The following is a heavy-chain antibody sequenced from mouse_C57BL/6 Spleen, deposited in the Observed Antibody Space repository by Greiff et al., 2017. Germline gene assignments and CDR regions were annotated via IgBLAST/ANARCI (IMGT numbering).Heavy chain of an antibody. D-gene: IGHD2-2*01. Sequence: EVMLVESGGGLVKPGGSLKLSCAASGFTFSDYGMHWVRQAPEKGLEWVAYISSGSSTIYYADTVKGRFTLTRDNAKNTLFLQMTSLVSEDAAMYYCARQGYYGYDLYDFDYWGQGTTLTVSS. J-gene: IGHJ2*01. CDR2: ISSGSSTI. CDR3: ARQGYYGYDLYDFDY. V-gene: IGHV5-17*01. CDR1: GFTFSDYG.